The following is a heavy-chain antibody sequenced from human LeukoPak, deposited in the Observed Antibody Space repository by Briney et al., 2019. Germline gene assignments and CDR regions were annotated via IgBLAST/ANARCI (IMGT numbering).Heavy chain of an antibody. CDR3: AKTNNWVFDY. J-gene: IGHJ4*02. Sequence: PGGSLRLSCAAAGFTFSTYAMSWVRQAPGKGLEWGSAISGGGDSTYYADSVKGRFTISRDNSKNTLYLQMNSLRAEDTAVYYCAKTNNWVFDYWGQGTLVTVSS. CDR1: GFTFSTYA. D-gene: IGHD1-1*01. V-gene: IGHV3-23*01. CDR2: ISGGGDST.